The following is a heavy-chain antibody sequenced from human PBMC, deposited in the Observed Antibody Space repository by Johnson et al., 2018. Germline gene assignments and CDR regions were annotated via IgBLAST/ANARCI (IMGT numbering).Heavy chain of an antibody. CDR2: ISYEGNNK. V-gene: IGHV3-30*18. CDR1: GFIFSNYG. J-gene: IGHJ3*01. CDR3: AKDVHGAGSYDPPNAFDL. Sequence: VQLVETGGGVVQPGRSLRLSCAASGFIFSNYGMHWVRQAPGKGLEWVAVISYEGNNKYYADSVKGRFTISRENSENTFYLQMNSLRTDDTAVYYCAKDVHGAGSYDPPNAFDLWGQGTMVTVSS. D-gene: IGHD3-10*01.